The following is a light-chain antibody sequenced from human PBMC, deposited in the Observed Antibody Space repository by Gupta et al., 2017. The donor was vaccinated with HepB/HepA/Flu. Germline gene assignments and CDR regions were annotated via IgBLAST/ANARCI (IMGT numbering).Light chain of an antibody. CDR3: QQANSFPIT. Sequence: DIQMTQSPSSVSASVGDRVTITCRASQGISHWLAWYQQKPGRAPTLLIHSASTVQSGVPSRFSGSGSGTDFTLTISSRQPEDFATYYCQQANSFPITFGQGTLMEIK. V-gene: IGKV1-12*01. CDR2: SAS. J-gene: IGKJ5*01. CDR1: QGISHW.